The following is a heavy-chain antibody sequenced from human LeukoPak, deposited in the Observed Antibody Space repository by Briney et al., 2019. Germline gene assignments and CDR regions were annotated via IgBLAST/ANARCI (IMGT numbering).Heavy chain of an antibody. CDR1: GGSFSGYY. V-gene: IGHV4-34*01. D-gene: IGHD6-25*01. J-gene: IGHJ1*01. Sequence: SETLSLTCAGYGGSFSGYYWSWIRQPPGKGLEWIGEINHSGSTNYNPSLKSRVTISVDTSKNQFSLKLSSVTAADTAVYSCARAATRLKFFQHWGQGTRVCVPS. CDR3: ARAATRLKFFQH. CDR2: INHSGST.